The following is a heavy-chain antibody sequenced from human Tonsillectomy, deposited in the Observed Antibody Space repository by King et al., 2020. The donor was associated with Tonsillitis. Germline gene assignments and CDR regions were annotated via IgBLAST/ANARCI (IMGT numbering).Heavy chain of an antibody. J-gene: IGHJ3*02. CDR2: IRSDGSVT. CDR3: VKDRCVSCFGFET. Sequence: VKLVESGGGVVQPGGSLRLSCAASGFTFSSYGMHWVRQAPGKGLEWVTFIRSDGSVTTYVDSVKGRFTISRDNSKNTLHLQVNSLGVEDTAVYYCVKDRCVSCFGFETWGQGTRVTVSP. CDR1: GFTFSSYG. V-gene: IGHV3-30*02. D-gene: IGHD2-21*01.